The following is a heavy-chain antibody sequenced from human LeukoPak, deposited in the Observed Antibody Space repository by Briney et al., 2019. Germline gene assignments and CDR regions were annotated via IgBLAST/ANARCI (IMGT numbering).Heavy chain of an antibody. CDR2: ISGSGGST. V-gene: IGHV3-23*01. D-gene: IGHD2-2*02. J-gene: IGHJ6*03. CDR3: AKAGYCSSTSCYTGAEDYYMDV. CDR1: GFTFSSYA. Sequence: GGSLRLSCAASGFTFSSYAMSWVRQAPGKGLEWVSAISGSGGSTYYADSVKGRFTISRDNSKNTLYLQMNSLGAEDTAVYYCAKAGYCSSTSCYTGAEDYYMDVWGKGTTVTVSS.